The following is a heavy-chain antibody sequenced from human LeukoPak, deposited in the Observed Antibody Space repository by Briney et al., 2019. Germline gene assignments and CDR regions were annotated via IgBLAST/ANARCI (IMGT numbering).Heavy chain of an antibody. V-gene: IGHV4-59*01. J-gene: IGHJ6*02. D-gene: IGHD3-9*01. CDR3: ARDHWLFSSKTWYYYGMDV. CDR2: IDPSGSA. Sequence: PSETLSLTCVVSGGSISPYYWSWIRQSPGKGLEWIGYIDPSGSASYNPSLKSRVTIFVDTSKNLFSLILTSVSASDTAIYYCARDHWLFSSKTWYYYGMDVWGQGTTVTVSS. CDR1: GGSISPYY.